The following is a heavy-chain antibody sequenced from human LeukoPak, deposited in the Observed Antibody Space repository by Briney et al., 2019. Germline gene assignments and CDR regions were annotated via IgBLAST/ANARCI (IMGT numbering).Heavy chain of an antibody. CDR2: ISYDGSNK. CDR3: AKGHRLHDQSGMDV. Sequence: GGSLRLSCAASGFTFSSYGMHWVRQAPGKGLEWVAVISYDGSNKYYADSVKGRFTTSRDNSKNTLYLQMNSLRAEDTAVYYCAKGHRLHDQSGMDVWGQGTTVTVSS. V-gene: IGHV3-30*18. D-gene: IGHD3-16*01. J-gene: IGHJ6*02. CDR1: GFTFSSYG.